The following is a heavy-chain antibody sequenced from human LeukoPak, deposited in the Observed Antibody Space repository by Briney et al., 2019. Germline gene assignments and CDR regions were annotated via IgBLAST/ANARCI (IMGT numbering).Heavy chain of an antibody. V-gene: IGHV4-61*02. Sequence: SQTLSLTCVVSGGSISSGSYYWSWIRQPAGKGLEWIGRIYTSGSTNYNPSLKSRVTISVDTSKNQFSLKLSSVTAADTAVYYCARGIVLMVYAPDYMDVWGKGTTVTVSS. CDR2: IYTSGST. D-gene: IGHD2-8*01. CDR1: GGSISSGSYY. J-gene: IGHJ6*03. CDR3: ARGIVLMVYAPDYMDV.